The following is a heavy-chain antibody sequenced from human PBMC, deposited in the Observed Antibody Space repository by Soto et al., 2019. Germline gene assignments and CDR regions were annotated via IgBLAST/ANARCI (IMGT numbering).Heavy chain of an antibody. D-gene: IGHD4-17*01. CDR1: GYTFTSYG. Sequence: ASVKVSCKASGYTFTSYGISWVRQAPGQGLEWMGWISAYNGNTNYAQKLQGRVTMTTHTATSTAYMELRSLRSDDTAVYYCARDRPDYGDYVGGSYYYYYYMDVWGKGTTVTVSS. J-gene: IGHJ6*03. CDR2: ISAYNGNT. V-gene: IGHV1-18*01. CDR3: ARDRPDYGDYVGGSYYYYYYMDV.